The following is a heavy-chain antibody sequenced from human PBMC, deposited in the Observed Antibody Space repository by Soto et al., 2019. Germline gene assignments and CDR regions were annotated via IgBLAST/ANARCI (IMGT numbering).Heavy chain of an antibody. CDR3: AREQVGRSSGYPNHYGMDV. CDR1: GGSISSGGYY. J-gene: IGHJ6*02. V-gene: IGHV4-31*03. CDR2: IYYSGST. D-gene: IGHD3-22*01. Sequence: SETLSLTCTVSGGSISSGGYYWSWIRQHPGKGLEWIGYIYYSGSTYYNPSLKSRVTISVDTSKNQFSLKLSSVTAADTAVYYCAREQVGRSSGYPNHYGMDVWGQGTTVTVSS.